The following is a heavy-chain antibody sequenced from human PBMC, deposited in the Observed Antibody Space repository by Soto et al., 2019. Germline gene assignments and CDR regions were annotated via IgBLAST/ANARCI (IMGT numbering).Heavy chain of an antibody. V-gene: IGHV3-30-3*01. CDR1: GFTFSSYA. D-gene: IGHD6-13*01. J-gene: IGHJ3*02. Sequence: GGSLRLSCAASGFTFSSYAMHWVRQAPGKGLEWVAVISYDGSNKYYADSVKGRFTISRDNSKNTLYLQMNSLRAEDTAVYYCAREEQLKSNDHLDIWGQGTMVTVSS. CDR2: ISYDGSNK. CDR3: AREEQLKSNDHLDI.